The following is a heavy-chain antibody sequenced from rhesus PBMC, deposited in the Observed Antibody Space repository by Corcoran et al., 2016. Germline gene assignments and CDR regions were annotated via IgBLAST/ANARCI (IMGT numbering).Heavy chain of an antibody. D-gene: IGHD1-26*01. Sequence: EVQLVESGGGLAKPGGSLRLSCAASGFTFSSYWRNWVRQAPGKGLGWVSALDIGGRSTYYADSVKGRFTISRDNSKNTLSLQMHSLRAEDTAVYYCANGAFKGNWNYPNFDYWGQGVLVTVSS. CDR1: GFTFSSYW. J-gene: IGHJ4*01. CDR2: LDIGGRST. CDR3: ANGAFKGNWNYPNFDY. V-gene: IGHV3S25*01.